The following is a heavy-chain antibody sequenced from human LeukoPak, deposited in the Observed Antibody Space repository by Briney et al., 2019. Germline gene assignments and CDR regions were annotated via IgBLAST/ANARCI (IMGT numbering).Heavy chain of an antibody. CDR1: GFTFSSYG. Sequence: GGSLRLSCAASGFTFSSYGMHWVRQAPGKGLEWVAVISYDGSNKYYADSVKGRFTISRDNAKNTLYLQMNSLRAEDTAVYYCVSGSLQSGYNFDYWGQGALVTVSS. CDR3: VSGSLQSGYNFDY. D-gene: IGHD3-3*01. V-gene: IGHV3-30*03. CDR2: ISYDGSNK. J-gene: IGHJ4*02.